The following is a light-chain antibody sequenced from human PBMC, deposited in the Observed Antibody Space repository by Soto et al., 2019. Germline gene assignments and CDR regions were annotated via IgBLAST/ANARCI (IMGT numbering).Light chain of an antibody. J-gene: IGKJ4*01. Sequence: EIVLTQSPATLSVSPGERATLSCRASQSVSGNLAWYQQKPGQAPRLLIYGASTRATGIPARFRGSGSGTEFTLTISSLQSEDFAVYYCQQYNNWPLTFGGGTQVEIK. CDR2: GAS. CDR1: QSVSGN. CDR3: QQYNNWPLT. V-gene: IGKV3D-15*01.